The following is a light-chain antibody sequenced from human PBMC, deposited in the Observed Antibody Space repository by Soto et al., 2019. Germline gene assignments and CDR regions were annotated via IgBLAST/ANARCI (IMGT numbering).Light chain of an antibody. Sequence: EIVLTQSPGTLSLSPGERATLSCRASQSISSSYLAWYQQKPGQAPRLLIYGESSRATGSPDRFSGSGSGTDFTLAISRLEPEDFVVYYCQQYGSSLYTFGQGTKLEIK. V-gene: IGKV3-20*01. CDR1: QSISSSY. J-gene: IGKJ2*01. CDR3: QQYGSSLYT. CDR2: GES.